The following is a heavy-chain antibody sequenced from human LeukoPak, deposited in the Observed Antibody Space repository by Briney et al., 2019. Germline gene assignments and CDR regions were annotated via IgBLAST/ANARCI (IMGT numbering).Heavy chain of an antibody. Sequence: GGSLRLSCAASGFTFSTYAMNWVRQAPGKGLEWVSGISGSGDSTYYADSVKGRFTISKDNSKNTLYLQMNSLRADDTAVYHCAKGDWGDYWGQGTLVTVSS. CDR1: GFTFSTYA. CDR2: ISGSGDST. D-gene: IGHD7-27*01. CDR3: AKGDWGDY. V-gene: IGHV3-23*01. J-gene: IGHJ4*02.